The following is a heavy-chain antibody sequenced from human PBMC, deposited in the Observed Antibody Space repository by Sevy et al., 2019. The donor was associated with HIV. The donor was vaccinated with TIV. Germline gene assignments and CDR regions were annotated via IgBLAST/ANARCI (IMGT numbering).Heavy chain of an antibody. J-gene: IGHJ4*02. CDR1: GFIFKSYE. V-gene: IGHV3-48*03. CDR2: ISNSGSTI. CDR3: ARDLPPSATTVAHFDY. Sequence: GGSLRLSCAASGFIFKSYEMNWVRQAPGKGVEWVSYISNSGSTIFFSDSVKGRFTISRDNTKNSVYLQMNSLIAEDTAVYYCARDLPPSATTVAHFDYWGRGTLVTVSS. D-gene: IGHD4-17*01.